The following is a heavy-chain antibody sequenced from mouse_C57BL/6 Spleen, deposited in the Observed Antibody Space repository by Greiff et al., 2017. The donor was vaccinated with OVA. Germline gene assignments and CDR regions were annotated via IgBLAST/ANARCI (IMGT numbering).Heavy chain of an antibody. CDR3: ARHNWDGDWFAY. CDR1: GFTFTDYY. D-gene: IGHD4-1*01. J-gene: IGHJ3*01. CDR2: IRNKANGYTT. Sequence: DVKLVESGGGLVQPGGSLSLSCAASGFTFTDYYMSWVRQPPGKALEWLGFIRNKANGYTTEYSASVKGRFTISRDNSQSILYLQMNALRAEDSATYYCARHNWDGDWFAYWGQGTLVTVSA. V-gene: IGHV7-3*01.